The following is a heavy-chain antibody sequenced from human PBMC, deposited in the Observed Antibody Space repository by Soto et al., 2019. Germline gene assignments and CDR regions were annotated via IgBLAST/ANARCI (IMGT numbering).Heavy chain of an antibody. CDR2: ISGSGGST. V-gene: IGHV3-23*01. Sequence: GGSLRLSCAASGFTFSSYAMSWVRQAPGKGLEWVSAISGSGGSTYYADSVKGRFTISRDNSKNTLYLQMNSLRAEDTAVYYCAKVATDPGIAVAGPYYFDYWGQGTLVTISS. J-gene: IGHJ4*02. CDR1: GFTFSSYA. CDR3: AKVATDPGIAVAGPYYFDY. D-gene: IGHD6-19*01.